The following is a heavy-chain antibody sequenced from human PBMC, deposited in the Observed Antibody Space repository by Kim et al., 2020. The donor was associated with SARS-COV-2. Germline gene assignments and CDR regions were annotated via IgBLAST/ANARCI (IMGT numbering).Heavy chain of an antibody. V-gene: IGHV3-13*01. J-gene: IGHJ3*02. D-gene: IGHD3-10*01. CDR3: ARSGSGSSNAFDI. Sequence: YPGSVKGRFTISRENAKNSLYLQMNSLRAGDTAVYYCARSGSGSSNAFDIWGQGTMVTVSS.